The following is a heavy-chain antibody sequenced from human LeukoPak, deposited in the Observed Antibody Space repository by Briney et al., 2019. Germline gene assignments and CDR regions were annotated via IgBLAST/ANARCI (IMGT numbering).Heavy chain of an antibody. Sequence: GGSLRLSCAASGFNVSSNYMSWVRQAPGKGLEWVSVIYSGGSTYYADSVKGQFTISRDNSKNTLYLQMNSLRAEDTAVYYCARGGAQGYHLPYWGQGTRVTVSS. D-gene: IGHD2-15*01. J-gene: IGHJ4*02. CDR2: IYSGGST. CDR1: GFNVSSNY. CDR3: ARGGAQGYHLPY. V-gene: IGHV3-53*01.